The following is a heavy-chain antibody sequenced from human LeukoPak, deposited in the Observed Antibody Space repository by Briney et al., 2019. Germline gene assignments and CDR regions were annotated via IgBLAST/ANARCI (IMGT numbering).Heavy chain of an antibody. CDR2: IYWNDDK. Sequence: SGPTLVKPTQTLTLTCTFSGFSLSTSGVGVGWIRQPPGKALEWLALIYWNDDKRYSPSLKSRLTITKDTSKNQVVLTMTNMDPVDTATYYCARMGSYYETDXWGQGTLVTVSS. CDR3: ARMGSYYETDX. V-gene: IGHV2-5*01. D-gene: IGHD3-10*01. CDR1: GFSLSTSGVG. J-gene: IGHJ4*02.